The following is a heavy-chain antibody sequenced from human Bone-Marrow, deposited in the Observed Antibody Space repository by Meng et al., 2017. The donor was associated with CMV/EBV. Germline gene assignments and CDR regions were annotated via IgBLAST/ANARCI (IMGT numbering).Heavy chain of an antibody. Sequence: SVKVSCKASGGTFSSYTISWVRQAPGQGLEWMGRIIPILGIANYAQKFQGRVTMTRDTSISTAYMELSRLRSDDTAVYYCARAIKRTGDPPGGYWGQGTLVTVSS. CDR1: GGTFSSYT. CDR3: ARAIKRTGDPPGGY. D-gene: IGHD7-27*01. V-gene: IGHV1-69*02. J-gene: IGHJ4*02. CDR2: IIPILGIA.